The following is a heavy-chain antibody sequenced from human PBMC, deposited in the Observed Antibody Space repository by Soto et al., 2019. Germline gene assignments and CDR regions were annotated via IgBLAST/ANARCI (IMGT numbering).Heavy chain of an antibody. D-gene: IGHD6-13*01. CDR2: IYSGGST. V-gene: IGHV3-66*01. Sequence: EVQLVESGGGLVQPGGSLRLSCAASGFTVSSNYMSWVRQAPGKGLEWVSVIYSGGSTYYADSVQGRFTISRDNSKNTLYLQMNSLRAEDTAVYYCARDSAGINFDYWGQGTLVTVSS. J-gene: IGHJ4*02. CDR1: GFTVSSNY. CDR3: ARDSAGINFDY.